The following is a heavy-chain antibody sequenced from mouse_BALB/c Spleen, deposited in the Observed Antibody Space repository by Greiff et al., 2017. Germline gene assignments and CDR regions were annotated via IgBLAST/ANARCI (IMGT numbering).Heavy chain of an antibody. CDR3: ARWMITTLFDY. Sequence: QVQLQQSGAELAKPGASVKMSCKASGYTFTSYWMHWVKQRPGQGLEWIGYINPSTGYTEYNQKFKDKATLTADKSSSTAYMQLSSLTSEDSAVYYCARWMITTLFDYWGQGTTLTVSS. CDR1: GYTFTSYW. J-gene: IGHJ2*01. CDR2: INPSTGYT. D-gene: IGHD2-4*01. V-gene: IGHV1-7*01.